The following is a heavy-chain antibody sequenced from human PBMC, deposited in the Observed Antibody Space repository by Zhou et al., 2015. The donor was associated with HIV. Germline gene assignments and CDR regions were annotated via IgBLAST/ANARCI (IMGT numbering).Heavy chain of an antibody. Sequence: QVHLVQSASEVKEPGASVKVSCKTSGYTFTSYGITWVRQAPGRGLECMGWISAYNGNTNYAQNLQDRVTMTTDTSASTAYMELGSLRSDDTAVYYCARSGGAYGMDVWGQGTTVTVSS. CDR2: ISAYNGNT. D-gene: IGHD2-21*01. V-gene: IGHV1-18*04. CDR1: GYTFTSYG. CDR3: ARSGGAYGMDV. J-gene: IGHJ6*02.